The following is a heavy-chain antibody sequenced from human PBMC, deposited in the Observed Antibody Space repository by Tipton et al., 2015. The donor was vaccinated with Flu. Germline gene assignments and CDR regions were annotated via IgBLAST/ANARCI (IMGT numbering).Heavy chain of an antibody. CDR3: ASGRDAYRVAY. CDR2: IYNVGRT. CDR1: GGSISNGDSY. D-gene: IGHD5-24*01. Sequence: LVKPTQTLSLTCTVSGGSISNGDSYWSWIRQYPGKGLEWIGYIYNVGRTYYNPSLKSRVTMSVDTSTNQFSLNLNSVTAADTAVYYCASGRDAYRVAYWGQGTLVTVSS. V-gene: IGHV4-31*03. J-gene: IGHJ4*02.